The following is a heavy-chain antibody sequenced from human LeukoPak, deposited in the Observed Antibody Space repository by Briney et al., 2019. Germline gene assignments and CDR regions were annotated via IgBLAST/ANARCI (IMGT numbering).Heavy chain of an antibody. CDR3: ATDHGFHYGAYFDY. V-gene: IGHV3-30*03. J-gene: IGHJ4*02. CDR1: GFTFNSFG. Sequence: GGSLRLSCAASGFTFNSFGMHWVRQAPGKGLEWVAVISYDGSNKYSADSVKGRFTISRDNSKDTLYLQMNSLRPEDTAVYYCATDHGFHYGAYFDYWGQGTLVTVSS. CDR2: ISYDGSNK. D-gene: IGHD4-17*01.